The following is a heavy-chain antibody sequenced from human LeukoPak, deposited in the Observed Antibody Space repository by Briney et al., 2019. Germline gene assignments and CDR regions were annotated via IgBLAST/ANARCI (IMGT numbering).Heavy chain of an antibody. J-gene: IGHJ4*02. CDR3: AKDRRYYGSGTLFDY. D-gene: IGHD3-10*01. CDR1: GFTFSSYA. Sequence: GGSLRLSCAATGFTFSSYAMSWVRQAPGKGLEWVSAISGSGGSTYYADSVKGRFTISRDNSKNTLYLQMNSLRAEDTAVYYCAKDRRYYGSGTLFDYWGQGTLVTVSS. V-gene: IGHV3-23*01. CDR2: ISGSGGST.